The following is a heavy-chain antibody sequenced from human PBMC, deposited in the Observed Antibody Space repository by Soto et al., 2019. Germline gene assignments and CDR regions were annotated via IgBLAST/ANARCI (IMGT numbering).Heavy chain of an antibody. CDR3: ARVTSDYYDSSGYHFPDAFDI. J-gene: IGHJ3*02. CDR2: INPNSGGT. Sequence: GASVKVSCEASGYTFTGYYMHWVRQAPGQGLEWMGWINPNSGGTNYAQKFQGRVTMTRDTSISTAYMELSRLRSDDTAVYYCARVTSDYYDSSGYHFPDAFDIWGQGTMVTVSS. V-gene: IGHV1-2*02. CDR1: GYTFTGYY. D-gene: IGHD3-22*01.